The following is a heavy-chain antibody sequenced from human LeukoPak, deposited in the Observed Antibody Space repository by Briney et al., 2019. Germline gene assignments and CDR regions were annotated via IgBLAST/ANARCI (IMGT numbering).Heavy chain of an antibody. V-gene: IGHV3-53*01. CDR3: ASLLTYSSGWSDYFDY. CDR2: IYSGGST. J-gene: IGHJ4*02. D-gene: IGHD6-19*01. Sequence: GGSLRLSRAASGFTVSSNYMSWVRQAPGKGLEWVSVIYSGGSTYYAGSVKGRFTISRDNSKNTLYLQMNSLRAEDTAVYYCASLLTYSSGWSDYFDYWGQGTLVTVSS. CDR1: GFTVSSNY.